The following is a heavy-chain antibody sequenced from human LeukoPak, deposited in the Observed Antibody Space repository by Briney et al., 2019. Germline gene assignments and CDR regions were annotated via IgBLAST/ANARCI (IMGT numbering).Heavy chain of an antibody. CDR3: AKDSVSSRLRYFDY. V-gene: IGHV3-30*02. CDR2: IQYDGSDK. Sequence: SGGSLRLSCAAAGFSFNIYGMHWVRRAPGKGLEWVALIQYDGSDKFYADSVKGRFTISRDNSKNAVHLQMNSLRAEDTAVYYCAKDSVSSRLRYFDYWGQGTLVTVSS. D-gene: IGHD4-17*01. J-gene: IGHJ4*02. CDR1: GFSFNIYG.